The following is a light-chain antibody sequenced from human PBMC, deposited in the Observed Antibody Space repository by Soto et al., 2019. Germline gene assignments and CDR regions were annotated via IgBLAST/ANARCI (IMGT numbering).Light chain of an antibody. CDR3: QQRSNWPYT. CDR1: QSVSSY. Sequence: EIVLTQSPATLSLSPGERATLSCRASQSVSSYLAWYQQKPGQAPRLLIYDASNRAPGIPARFSGSGSGPDFALPISSLEPEDFVVYYCQQRSNWPYTFGQVTKLEIK. J-gene: IGKJ2*01. CDR2: DAS. V-gene: IGKV3-11*01.